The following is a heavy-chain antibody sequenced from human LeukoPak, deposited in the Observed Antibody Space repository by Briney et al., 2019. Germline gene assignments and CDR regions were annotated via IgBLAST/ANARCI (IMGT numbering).Heavy chain of an antibody. CDR2: ISGASSAI. D-gene: IGHD3-3*01. CDR1: GFTFSRFD. J-gene: IGHJ4*02. Sequence: GGSLRLSCAASGFTFSRFDMNWVRQAPGKGLEWVSYISGASSAIYQADSVKGRFTISRDNAKNSLNLQMNNLRAEDTAVYYCAREGRVGSGYYYFDYWGQGILVTVSS. CDR3: AREGRVGSGYYYFDY. V-gene: IGHV3-48*01.